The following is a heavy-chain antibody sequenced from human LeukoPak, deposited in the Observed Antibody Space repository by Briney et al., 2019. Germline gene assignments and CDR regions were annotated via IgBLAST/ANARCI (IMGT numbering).Heavy chain of an antibody. CDR3: ARVDCSGGSCYLDYYYGMDV. Sequence: AASVKVSCKASGYTFTSYGISWVRQAPGQGLEWMGWISAYNGNTNYAQKLQGRVTMTTDTSTSTAYMELRSLRYDDTAVYYCARVDCSGGSCYLDYYYGMDVWGQGTTVTVSS. J-gene: IGHJ6*02. CDR2: ISAYNGNT. V-gene: IGHV1-18*01. D-gene: IGHD2-15*01. CDR1: GYTFTSYG.